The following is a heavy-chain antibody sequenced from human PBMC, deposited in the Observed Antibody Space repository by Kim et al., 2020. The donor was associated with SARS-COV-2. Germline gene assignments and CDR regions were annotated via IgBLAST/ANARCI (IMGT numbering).Heavy chain of an antibody. J-gene: IGHJ4*02. D-gene: IGHD6-19*01. Sequence: GGSLRLSCAASGFTFSTYTMSWGRQAPGKGLEWVSVISTIKTFYADSVKGRFTISRDDSKNTLYLQRNSLRAEDTAVYYCVKLGSGSGFYDYWGQGTLVTASS. CDR1: GFTFSTYT. CDR2: ISTIKT. V-gene: IGHV3-23*01. CDR3: VKLGSGSGFYDY.